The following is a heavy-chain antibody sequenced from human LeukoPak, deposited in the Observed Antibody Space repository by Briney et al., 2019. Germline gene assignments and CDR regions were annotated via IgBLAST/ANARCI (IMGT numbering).Heavy chain of an antibody. J-gene: IGHJ5*02. CDR1: GGSISSYY. CDR2: IYYSAST. D-gene: IGHD3-3*01. CDR3: ARGQYYDFWSGYLPWFDP. Sequence: SETLSLTCTVSGGSISSYYWSWIRQPPGKGLEWIGYIYYSASTNYNPSLKSRVTISVDTSKNQFSLKLSSVTAADTAVYYCARGQYYDFWSGYLPWFDPWGQGTLVTVSS. V-gene: IGHV4-59*08.